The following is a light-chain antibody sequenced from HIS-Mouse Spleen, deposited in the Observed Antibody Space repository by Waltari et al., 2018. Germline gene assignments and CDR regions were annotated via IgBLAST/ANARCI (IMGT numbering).Light chain of an antibody. J-gene: IGLJ2*01. CDR3: AAWDDRLNGPV. Sequence: QSVLTQPPSVSEAPRQRVTISCSGSSSNIGNNAVNWYQQLPGKAPKLVIYYDDLLPAGVSDRFSGSKSGTSASLAISGLQSEDEADYYCAAWDDRLNGPVFGGGTKLTVL. V-gene: IGLV1-36*01. CDR1: SSNIGNNA. CDR2: YDD.